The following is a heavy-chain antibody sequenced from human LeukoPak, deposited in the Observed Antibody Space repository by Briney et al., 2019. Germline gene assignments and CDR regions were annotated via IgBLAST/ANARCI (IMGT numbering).Heavy chain of an antibody. CDR3: ARFYCSGGSCFFDY. CDR1: GGSISTYY. Sequence: NPSETLSLTCTVSGGSISTYYWSWIRQPPGKGLEWMGYIYYSGSAKYSPSLKSRLTISLDTSKNQFSLKLSSVTAADTAVYYCARFYCSGGSCFFDYWGQGTLVTVSS. V-gene: IGHV4-59*01. CDR2: IYYSGSA. J-gene: IGHJ4*02. D-gene: IGHD2-15*01.